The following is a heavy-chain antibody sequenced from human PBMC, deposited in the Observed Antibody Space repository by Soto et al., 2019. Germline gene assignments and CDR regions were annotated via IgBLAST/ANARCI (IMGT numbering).Heavy chain of an antibody. CDR2: ISSSGSTI. V-gene: IGHV3-11*01. CDR3: ARGIGRIDFRPLYYYYMDV. D-gene: IGHD3-3*01. J-gene: IGHJ6*03. Sequence: PGGSLRLSCAASGFTFSDYYMSWIRQAPGKGLEWVSYISSSGSTIYYADSVKGRFTISRDNAKNSLYLQMNSLRAEDTAVYYCARGIGRIDFRPLYYYYMDVWGKGTTVTVSS. CDR1: GFTFSDYY.